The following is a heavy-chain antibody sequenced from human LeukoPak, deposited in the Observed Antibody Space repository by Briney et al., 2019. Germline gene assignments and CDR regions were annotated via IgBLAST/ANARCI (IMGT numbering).Heavy chain of an antibody. J-gene: IGHJ4*02. CDR3: AIRGYSGYGFDY. V-gene: IGHV4-39*07. Sequence: PSETLSLTCTVSGGSISSSSSYWGWIRQPPGKGLEWIGRIYTSGSTNYNPSLKSRVTMSVDTSKNQFSLKLSSVTAADTAVYYCAIRGYSGYGFDYWGQGTLVTVSS. CDR2: IYTSGST. D-gene: IGHD5-12*01. CDR1: GGSISSSSSY.